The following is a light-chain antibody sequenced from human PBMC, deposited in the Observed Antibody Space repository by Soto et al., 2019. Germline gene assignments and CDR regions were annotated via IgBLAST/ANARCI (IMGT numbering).Light chain of an antibody. CDR2: GAS. J-gene: IGKJ1*01. CDR1: QSVSSSY. Sequence: ELVLTQSPGTLSLSPGERATLSCRASQSVSSSYLAWYQQKPGQAPRLLIYGASSRATGIQDRFSGSGSGTDFTLTISRLEPEDLAVYYCQQHVSSPRTLGQGTKVDIK. CDR3: QQHVSSPRT. V-gene: IGKV3-20*01.